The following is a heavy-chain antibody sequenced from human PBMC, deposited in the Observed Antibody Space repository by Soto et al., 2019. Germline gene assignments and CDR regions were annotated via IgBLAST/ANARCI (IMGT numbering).Heavy chain of an antibody. V-gene: IGHV4-30-4*01. Sequence: SETLSLTCTVSGDSISSADYYWSWIRQTPGKGLEWIGHIFYSGTTYYNPPLKSRLTISVDTSKNHFSLRLTSVTAADTAVYYCARDLWVEPELYYYGMDVWGQGTTVTVSS. D-gene: IGHD1-1*01. CDR3: ARDLWVEPELYYYGMDV. J-gene: IGHJ6*02. CDR1: GDSISSADYY. CDR2: IFYSGTT.